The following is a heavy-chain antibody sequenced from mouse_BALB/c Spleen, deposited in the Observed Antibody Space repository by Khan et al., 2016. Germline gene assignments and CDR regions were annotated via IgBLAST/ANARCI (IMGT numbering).Heavy chain of an antibody. Sequence: EVQLQESGGGLVQPGGSLKLSCAATGFDFSRYWMSWVRQAPGKGLEWIGEINPDSSTINYTPSLKDKFIISRDNAKNTLYLQMSKVRSEDTALXYCARAGYYGYLAYWGQGTLVTVSA. D-gene: IGHD1-1*01. CDR3: ARAGYYGYLAY. V-gene: IGHV4-1*02. CDR2: INPDSSTI. CDR1: GFDFSRYW. J-gene: IGHJ3*01.